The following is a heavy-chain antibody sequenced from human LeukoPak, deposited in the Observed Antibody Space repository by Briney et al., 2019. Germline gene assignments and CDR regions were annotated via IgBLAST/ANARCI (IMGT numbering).Heavy chain of an antibody. CDR3: ARHLAGSYKGGFDY. CDR1: EFTFSSYG. CDR2: TWFDGSNK. D-gene: IGHD3-10*01. J-gene: IGHJ4*02. Sequence: PGRSLRLSCAASEFTFSSYGMHWVRQAAGKGLEWVAVTWFDGSNKYYADSVKGRFTISRDNSRNTLYQQMNSLRAEDTAVYYCARHLAGSYKGGFDYWGQGTLVTVSS. V-gene: IGHV3-33*01.